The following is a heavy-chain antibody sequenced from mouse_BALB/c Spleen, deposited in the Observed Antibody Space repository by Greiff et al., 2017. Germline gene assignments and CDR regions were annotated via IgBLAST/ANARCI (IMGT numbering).Heavy chain of an antibody. J-gene: IGHJ4*01. CDR1: GFTFSDYY. CDR2: ISDGGSYT. Sequence: EVQRVESGGGLVKPGGSLKLSCAASGFTFSDYYMYWVRQTPEKRLEWVATISDGGSYTYYPDSVKGRFTISRDNAKNNLYLQMSSLKSEDTAMYYCASGLLRSNYYAMDYWGQGTSVTVSS. CDR3: ASGLLRSNYYAMDY. D-gene: IGHD2-3*01. V-gene: IGHV5-4*02.